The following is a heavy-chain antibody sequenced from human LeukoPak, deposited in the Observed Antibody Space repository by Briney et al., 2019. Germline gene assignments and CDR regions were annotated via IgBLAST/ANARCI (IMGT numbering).Heavy chain of an antibody. CDR1: GFTFSSYG. CDR2: ISYDGSNK. Sequence: GGSLRLSCAASGFTFSSYGMTWVRQAPGKGLEWVAVISYDGSNKYYADSVKGRFTISRDISKNTLYLQMNSLRAEDTAVYYCARGYCSSISCYVDYWGQGTLVTVSS. J-gene: IGHJ4*02. V-gene: IGHV3-30*03. CDR3: ARGYCSSISCYVDY. D-gene: IGHD2-2*01.